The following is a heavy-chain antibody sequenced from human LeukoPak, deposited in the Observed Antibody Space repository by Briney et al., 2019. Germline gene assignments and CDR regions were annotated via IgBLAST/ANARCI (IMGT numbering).Heavy chain of an antibody. V-gene: IGHV4-59*08. CDR3: ARATVTTNWFDP. CDR1: GGSISSYY. D-gene: IGHD4-17*01. Sequence: SETLSLTCTVSGGSISSYYWSWIRQPPGKGLEWIGYIYYSGSTYYNPSLKSRVTISVDTSKNQFSLKLSSVTAADTAVYYCARATVTTNWFDPWGQGTLVTVSS. CDR2: IYYSGST. J-gene: IGHJ5*02.